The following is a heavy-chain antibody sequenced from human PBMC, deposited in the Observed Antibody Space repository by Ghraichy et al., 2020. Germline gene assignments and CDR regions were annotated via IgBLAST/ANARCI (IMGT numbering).Heavy chain of an antibody. D-gene: IGHD3-10*01. CDR1: GGSISSGAYY. Sequence: SCTVSGGSISSGAYYWSWVRQHPGKGLEWIGYIYYSGSTSYNPSLEGRVTISGDTSENQISLKVSSVTAADTAVYYCQGSYFGVLYYYMDVWGKGTTVTVSS. CDR2: IYYSGST. V-gene: IGHV4-31*03. J-gene: IGHJ6*03. CDR3: QGSYFGVLYYYMDV.